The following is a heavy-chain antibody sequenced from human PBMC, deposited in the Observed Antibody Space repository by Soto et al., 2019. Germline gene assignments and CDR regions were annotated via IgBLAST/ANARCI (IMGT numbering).Heavy chain of an antibody. CDR2: LTPNGGRT. J-gene: IGHJ4*02. CDR3: ARDSCDSSGYLQRGYFDY. V-gene: IGHV1-46*01. CDR1: GYTLSNYY. Sequence: ASVKVSCKAFGYTLSNYYLHWVRQAPGQGLEWMGVLTPNGGRTRYEQKFQGRVTMTSDTCTSTVYMQLSSLRSEDTALYYCARDSCDSSGYLQRGYFDYGGQGTLVNVSS. D-gene: IGHD3-22*01.